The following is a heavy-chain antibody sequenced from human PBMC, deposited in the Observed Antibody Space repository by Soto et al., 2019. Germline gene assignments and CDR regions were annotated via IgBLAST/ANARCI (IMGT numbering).Heavy chain of an antibody. CDR1: GASITHYY. D-gene: IGHD6-13*01. CDR3: ARERPDGSRLDP. Sequence: ASETLSLTCAVSGASITHYYWNWIRQSPGKGLEWIVSFSSTGSTVYNPSLGSRVTSSLDTSKNQFSLTLNSVTAADTAVYYCARERPDGSRLDPWGQGTLVTVSS. V-gene: IGHV4-59*01. CDR2: FSSTGST. J-gene: IGHJ5*02.